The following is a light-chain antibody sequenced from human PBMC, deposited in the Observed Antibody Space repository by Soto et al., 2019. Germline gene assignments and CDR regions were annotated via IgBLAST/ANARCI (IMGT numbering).Light chain of an antibody. V-gene: IGKV3-11*01. Sequence: EIVLTQSPATLSLSPGERATLSCRASQSVSSYLVWYQQKTGQDPRLLIYDASNRAPSIPARFSGGGSGTDFTLTISSLEPEDFEVYYCQQRSTWPLTFGGGTKVGIK. CDR3: QQRSTWPLT. CDR2: DAS. J-gene: IGKJ4*01. CDR1: QSVSSY.